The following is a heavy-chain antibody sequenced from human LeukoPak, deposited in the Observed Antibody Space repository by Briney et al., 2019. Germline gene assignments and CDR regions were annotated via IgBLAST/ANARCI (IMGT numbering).Heavy chain of an antibody. V-gene: IGHV4-39*01. J-gene: IGHJ4*02. CDR1: GGSISSSSYY. Sequence: SETLSLTCTVSGGSISSSSYYWGWIRQPPGKGLEWIGSIYYSGNTYYNPSLKSRVTISVDTSKNQFSLKLSSVTAADTAVYYCARCFSMIRGVIRPPDYWGQGTLVTVSS. CDR3: ARCFSMIRGVIRPPDY. D-gene: IGHD3-10*01. CDR2: IYYSGNT.